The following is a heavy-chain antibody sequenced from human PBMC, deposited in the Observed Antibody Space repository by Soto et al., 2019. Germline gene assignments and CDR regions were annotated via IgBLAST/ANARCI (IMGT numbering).Heavy chain of an antibody. V-gene: IGHV3-23*01. CDR2: ITGSSDDK. Sequence: EVQLLESGGGLVQPGGSLRLSCAASGFTFSTYGMRWVRQAPGKGLEWVSAITGSSDDKSYADSVKGRFTISRDNPKNTLYLQMDSLRVEDTAVYYCARAPQTRYGGCYFDYWGQGTLVTVSS. J-gene: IGHJ4*02. D-gene: IGHD3-16*01. CDR1: GFTFSTYG. CDR3: ARAPQTRYGGCYFDY.